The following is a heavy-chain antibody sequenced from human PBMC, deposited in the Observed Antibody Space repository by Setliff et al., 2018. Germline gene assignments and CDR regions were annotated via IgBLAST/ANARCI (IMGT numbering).Heavy chain of an antibody. D-gene: IGHD5-18*01. CDR2: IYTTGNT. V-gene: IGHV4-4*07. Sequence: SETLSLTCTVSGGSIMNYFWNWIRQPAGKGLEWIGRIYTTGNTNYNPSLKSRVTISVDTSKKQFSLMLTSVTAADTAVYYCARDRTAYSYGLDVWGQGTTVTVSS. J-gene: IGHJ6*02. CDR1: GGSIMNYF. CDR3: ARDRTAYSYGLDV.